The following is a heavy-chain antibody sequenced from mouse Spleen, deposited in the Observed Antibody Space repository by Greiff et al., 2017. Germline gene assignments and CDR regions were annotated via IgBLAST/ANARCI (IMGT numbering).Heavy chain of an antibody. CDR3: TAPLIGFAY. Sequence: EVKVEESGGGLVQPGGSMKLSCGASGFTFSNYWMNWVRQSPEKGLEWVAQIRLKSDTYATHYAESVKGRFTISRDDSKSSVYLQMNNLRAEDTGIYYCTAPLIGFAYWGQGTLVTVSA. CDR1: GFTFSNYW. J-gene: IGHJ3*01. V-gene: IGHV6-3*01. CDR2: IRLKSDTYAT.